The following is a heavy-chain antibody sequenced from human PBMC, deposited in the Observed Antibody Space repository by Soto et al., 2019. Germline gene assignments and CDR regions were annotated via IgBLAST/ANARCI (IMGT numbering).Heavy chain of an antibody. D-gene: IGHD3-9*01. J-gene: IGHJ5*02. CDR2: INPKSDDT. Sequence: QVQLVQSGSEVKKPGASVKVSCKASGYPFSDNQIHWLRRAPGQGLEWMGRINPKSDDTNYAQKFQGRATMTRDTSIHTAYLELTGLTSDDTATYHCARKHALDFIRRTLDPWGQGTLVTVSS. V-gene: IGHV1-2*02. CDR1: GYPFSDNQ. CDR3: ARKHALDFIRRTLDP.